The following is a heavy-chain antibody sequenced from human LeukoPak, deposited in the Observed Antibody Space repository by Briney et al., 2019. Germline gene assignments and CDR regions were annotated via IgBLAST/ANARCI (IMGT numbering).Heavy chain of an antibody. J-gene: IGHJ5*02. V-gene: IGHV3-23*01. CDR2: ISGSGYST. Sequence: GGSLRLSCAASGFIFGSYAMSWVRQAPGKGLEWVSAISGSGYSTNYADSVKGRFSISRDNSKNTLFLQMNSLRAEDTALYYCAKSLTMVNWFDPWGQGTLVTVPS. CDR3: AKSLTMVNWFDP. D-gene: IGHD3-10*01. CDR1: GFIFGSYA.